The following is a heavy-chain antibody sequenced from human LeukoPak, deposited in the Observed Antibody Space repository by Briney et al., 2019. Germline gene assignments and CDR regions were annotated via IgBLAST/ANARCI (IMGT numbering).Heavy chain of an antibody. D-gene: IGHD3-3*01. V-gene: IGHV3-7*01. CDR3: ARARTSIYDFWSGYEKGLFDY. CDR1: GFTFSSYW. CDR2: IKQDGSEK. J-gene: IGHJ4*02. Sequence: PGGSLRLSCAASGFTFSSYWMSWVRQAPGKGLEWVANIKQDGSEKYYVDSVKGRFTISRDNAKNSLYLQMNSLRAEDTAVYYCARARTSIYDFWSGYEKGLFDYWGQGTLVTVSS.